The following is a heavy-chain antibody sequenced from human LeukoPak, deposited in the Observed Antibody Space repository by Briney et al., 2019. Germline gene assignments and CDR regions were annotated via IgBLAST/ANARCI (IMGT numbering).Heavy chain of an antibody. CDR3: ATIGQWLVFEDFDY. CDR2: INPSGYIT. CDR1: GYTFTSYY. D-gene: IGHD6-19*01. V-gene: IGHV1-46*01. J-gene: IGHJ4*02. Sequence: ASVKVSCKASGYTFTSYYMHWVRQAPGQGLEWMGIINPSGYITSYAQKFQGRVTMTRDTSTSTVYMELSSLRSEDTAVYYCATIGQWLVFEDFDYWGQGTLVTVSS.